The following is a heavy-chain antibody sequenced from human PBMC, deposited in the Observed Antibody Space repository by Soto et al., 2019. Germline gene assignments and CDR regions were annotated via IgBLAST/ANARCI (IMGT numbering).Heavy chain of an antibody. Sequence: RASVKVSCKASGYTFTSYGISWVRQAPGQGLEWMGWISAYNGNTNYAQKLQGRVTMTTDTSTSTAYMELRSLRSDDTAVYYCARDSYYFRSPNYFDYWGQGTLVTVSS. CDR1: GYTFTSYG. CDR3: ARDSYYFRSPNYFDY. V-gene: IGHV1-18*01. D-gene: IGHD3-10*01. J-gene: IGHJ4*02. CDR2: ISAYNGNT.